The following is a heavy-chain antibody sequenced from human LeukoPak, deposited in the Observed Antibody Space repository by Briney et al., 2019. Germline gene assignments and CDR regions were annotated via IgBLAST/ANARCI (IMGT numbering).Heavy chain of an antibody. V-gene: IGHV3-21*01. CDR2: ISSSSSYI. CDR1: GFTFSSYS. D-gene: IGHD2-15*01. J-gene: IGHJ1*01. CDR3: ARPSPIVVVVAATPGYFQH. Sequence: SGGSLRLSCAASGFTFSSYSMNWVRQAPGKGLEWVSSISSSSSYIYYADSVKGRFTISRDNSKNTLYLQMNSLRAEDTAVYYCARPSPIVVVVAATPGYFQHWGQGTLVTVSS.